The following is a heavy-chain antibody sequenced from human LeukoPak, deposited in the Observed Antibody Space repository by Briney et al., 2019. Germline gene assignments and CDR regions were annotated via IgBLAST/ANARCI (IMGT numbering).Heavy chain of an antibody. CDR2: ISSGSSAI. Sequence: GGSLRLSCEASGFTFTTYSMTWVRQAPGKGLEWVSIISSGSSAIFSADALKGRFTISRDDAKNLLYLDMNSLRAEDTAVYYCAKVRLGYCSGGSCSRGGTPMDVWGKGTTVTISS. D-gene: IGHD2-15*01. V-gene: IGHV3-21*01. CDR1: GFTFTTYS. CDR3: AKVRLGYCSGGSCSRGGTPMDV. J-gene: IGHJ6*03.